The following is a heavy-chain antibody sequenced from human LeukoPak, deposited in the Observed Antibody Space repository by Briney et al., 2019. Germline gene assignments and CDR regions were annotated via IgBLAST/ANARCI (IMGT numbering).Heavy chain of an antibody. V-gene: IGHV3-21*01. CDR1: GFTFSNYN. Sequence: GGSLRLSCAASGFTFSNYNMNWVRQAPGKGLEWVSSISSSGRYIYYADSVKGRFTISRDTAKNSLFLQMNSLRAEDTAVYFCARNFDSVTSALAYWGQGSLVTVSS. J-gene: IGHJ4*02. D-gene: IGHD3-16*01. CDR2: ISSSGRYI. CDR3: ARNFDSVTSALAY.